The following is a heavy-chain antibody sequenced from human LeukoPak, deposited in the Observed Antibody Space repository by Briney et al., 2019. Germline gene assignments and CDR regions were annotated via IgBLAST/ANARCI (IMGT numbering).Heavy chain of an antibody. CDR3: ARAVRGHSGYADN. J-gene: IGHJ4*02. CDR2: VYYSGNT. V-gene: IGHV4-59*01. CDR1: GGSISSYY. Sequence: PSETLSLTCTVSGGSISSYYWSWIRQPPGKGLEWIGYVYYSGNTNYNPSLKSRVTISLDTSKNQFSLKLSSVTAADTAVYYCARAVRGHSGYADNWGQGTLVTVSS. D-gene: IGHD5-12*01.